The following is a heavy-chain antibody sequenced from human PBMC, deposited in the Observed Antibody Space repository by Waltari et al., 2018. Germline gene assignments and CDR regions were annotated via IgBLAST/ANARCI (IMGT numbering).Heavy chain of an antibody. CDR3: ARRKNYNFWRDSFDV. Sequence: QQHLQESGPGLVKPSETLSLTCTVSGVSISRSNYYWGWIRQPPGKGLEWIGQISESGSTSYNPSLKSRVTISVDTSRNQISLNLYSVTAADAAVYYCARRKNYNFWRDSFDVWGQGTVVTVSS. CDR2: ISESGST. CDR1: GVSISRSNYY. D-gene: IGHD3-3*01. J-gene: IGHJ3*01. V-gene: IGHV4-39*07.